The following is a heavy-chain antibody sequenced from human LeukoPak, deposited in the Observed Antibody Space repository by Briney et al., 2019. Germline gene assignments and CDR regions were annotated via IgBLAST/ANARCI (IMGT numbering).Heavy chain of an antibody. V-gene: IGHV4-4*07. J-gene: IGHJ4*02. CDR2: IYTSGSS. CDR3: ASNWNYEEGFDY. Sequence: KSSETLSLTCTVSGGSISSYYWSWIRQPAGKGLEWIGRIYTSGSSNYNPSLKSRVTMSVDTSKNQFSLKLSSVTAADTAVYYCASNWNYEEGFDYWGQGTLVTVSS. D-gene: IGHD1-7*01. CDR1: GGSISSYY.